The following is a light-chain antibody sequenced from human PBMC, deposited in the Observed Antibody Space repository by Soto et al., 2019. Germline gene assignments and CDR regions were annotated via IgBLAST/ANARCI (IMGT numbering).Light chain of an antibody. CDR3: QQFDNFPPT. Sequence: DIQMTQSPSSLSASVGDRVTITCQASQDITNYLNWYQQKPGKAPKLLIFDASNLKRGVPSRFSGSGSGTDFSLIISSLQPEDIATYYCQQFDNFPPTFGGGTKVEIK. CDR1: QDITNY. V-gene: IGKV1-33*01. CDR2: DAS. J-gene: IGKJ4*01.